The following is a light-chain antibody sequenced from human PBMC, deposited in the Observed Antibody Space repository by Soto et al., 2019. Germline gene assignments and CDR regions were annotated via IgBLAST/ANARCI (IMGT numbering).Light chain of an antibody. CDR1: QSISTW. Sequence: DIQMTQSPSTLSASVGDRVTITCRASQSISTWLAWYQQKPGKVPKLLIYAASTLESGVPSRFSGSGSGTEFTLTISSLQPDDFATYYCQQYNSYSGTFGQGTKVDIK. V-gene: IGKV1-5*01. CDR2: AAS. J-gene: IGKJ1*01. CDR3: QQYNSYSGT.